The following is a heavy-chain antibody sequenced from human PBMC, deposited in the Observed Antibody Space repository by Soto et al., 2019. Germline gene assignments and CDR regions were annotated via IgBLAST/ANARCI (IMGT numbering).Heavy chain of an antibody. J-gene: IGHJ4*02. CDR2: ISSSSSTI. V-gene: IGHV3-48*02. D-gene: IGHD3-22*01. CDR3: ARGYDSSGYYRY. Sequence: PGGSLRLSCAASGFTFSSYSMNWVRQAPGKGLEWVSYISSSSSTIYYADSVKGRFTISRDSAKNSLYLQMNSLRDEDTAVYYCARGYDSSGYYRYWGQGTLVTVSS. CDR1: GFTFSSYS.